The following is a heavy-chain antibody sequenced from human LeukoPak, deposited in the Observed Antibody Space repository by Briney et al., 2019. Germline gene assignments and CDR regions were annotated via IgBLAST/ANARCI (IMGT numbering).Heavy chain of an antibody. Sequence: GASVKDSCKASGYTFTSYAMHWVRQAPGQRLEWMGWTNAGNGNTKYSQKFQGRVTITRDTSASTAYMELSSLRSEDTAVYYCARPTGKWLPLDYWGQGTLVTVSS. CDR1: GYTFTSYA. CDR2: TNAGNGNT. CDR3: ARPTGKWLPLDY. J-gene: IGHJ4*02. D-gene: IGHD6-19*01. V-gene: IGHV1-3*01.